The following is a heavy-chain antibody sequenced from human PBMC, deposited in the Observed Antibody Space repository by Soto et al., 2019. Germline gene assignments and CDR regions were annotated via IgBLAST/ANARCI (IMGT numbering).Heavy chain of an antibody. J-gene: IGHJ4*02. V-gene: IGHV1-2*02. Sequence: ASVKVSCKASGYTFTDYYLHWVRQAPGQGLECMGWINPNNGDTNYAQKFQGRVTMTRDTSINTAYMEVSRLRSDDTAVYYCARSVSFITPRPDYWGQGTLVTVSS. D-gene: IGHD6-6*01. CDR2: INPNNGDT. CDR3: ARSVSFITPRPDY. CDR1: GYTFTDYY.